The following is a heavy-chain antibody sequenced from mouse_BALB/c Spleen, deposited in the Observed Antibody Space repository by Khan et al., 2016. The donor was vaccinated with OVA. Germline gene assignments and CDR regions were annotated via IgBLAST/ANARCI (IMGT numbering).Heavy chain of an antibody. CDR3: ARSTYRYAFAY. D-gene: IGHD2-14*01. Sequence: EVQLQESGPSLVKPSQTLSLTCSVTGDSITSGSWCWLRKFPGNKLAYMVYILYSGSTYYNPSLKSRISITRPTSQNQYYLQLNAVTTEDTATYYCARSTYRYAFAYWGQGTLVTVSA. CDR2: ILYSGST. J-gene: IGHJ3*01. V-gene: IGHV3-8*02. CDR1: GDSITSGS.